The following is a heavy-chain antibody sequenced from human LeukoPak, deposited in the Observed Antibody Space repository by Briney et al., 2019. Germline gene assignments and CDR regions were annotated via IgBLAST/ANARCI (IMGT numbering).Heavy chain of an antibody. CDR1: GFTFSSFA. J-gene: IGHJ4*02. V-gene: IGHV3-23*01. D-gene: IGHD2-15*01. CDR2: VSRTGSTK. CDR3: AKRKNSPGYSSLNQ. Sequence: GGSLRLSCVASGFTFSSFALDWVRQAPGRGLEWISVVSRTGSTKYYADSVKGRFTVSRDNSKNTVYLQMNSLRVDDSAVYYCAKRKNSPGYSSLNQWGQGTLVTVSS.